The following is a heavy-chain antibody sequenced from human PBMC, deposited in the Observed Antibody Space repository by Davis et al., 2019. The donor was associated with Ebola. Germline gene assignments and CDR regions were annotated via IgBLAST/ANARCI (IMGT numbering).Heavy chain of an antibody. CDR1: GFTFDDYA. CDR2: ISWNSGSI. CDR3: AKVIYGLADAFDI. D-gene: IGHD5-12*01. Sequence: SLKISCAASGFTFDDYAMHWVRQAPGKGLEWVSGISWNSGSIGYADSVKGRFTISRDNAKNSLYLQMNSLRAEDTSLYYCAKVIYGLADAFDIWGQGTMITVSS. J-gene: IGHJ3*02. V-gene: IGHV3-9*01.